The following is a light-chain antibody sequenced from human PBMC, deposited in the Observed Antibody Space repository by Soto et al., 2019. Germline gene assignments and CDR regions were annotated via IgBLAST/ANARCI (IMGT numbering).Light chain of an antibody. J-gene: IGLJ1*01. Sequence: QAVVTEPPSTSGTPGQRVTISCSGSSSNIGSNTVSWCQQLPGTAPKPLIYNNNQRPSGVPDRFSGSKSGTSASLAISGLQSEDEADYYCAAWDDSLIGYVFGTGTKVTV. V-gene: IGLV1-44*01. CDR2: NNN. CDR3: AAWDDSLIGYV. CDR1: SSNIGSNT.